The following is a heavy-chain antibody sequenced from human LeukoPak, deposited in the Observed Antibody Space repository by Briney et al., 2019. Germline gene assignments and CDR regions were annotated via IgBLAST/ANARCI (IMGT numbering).Heavy chain of an antibody. Sequence: GGSLRLSCAASGFTFSSYSMNWVRQAPGKGLEWVSSISSSSSYIYYADSVKGRFTISRDNAKNSLYLQMNSLRAEDTAVYYCARGPDFWSGYSGVSRGNWFDPWGQGTLVTVSS. CDR3: ARGPDFWSGYSGVSRGNWFDP. J-gene: IGHJ5*02. D-gene: IGHD3-3*01. V-gene: IGHV3-21*01. CDR2: ISSSSSYI. CDR1: GFTFSSYS.